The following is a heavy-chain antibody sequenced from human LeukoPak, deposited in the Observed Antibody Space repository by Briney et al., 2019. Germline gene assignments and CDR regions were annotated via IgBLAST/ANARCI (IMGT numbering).Heavy chain of an antibody. J-gene: IGHJ3*02. CDR2: IYSGGST. CDR3: ARELVDYHDSSGSPLNVAFDI. Sequence: QTGGSLRLSCAASGFTVSSNYMSWVRQAPGKGLEWVSVIYSGGSTYYADSVKGRFTISRDNSKNTLYLQMNSLRAEDTAVYYCARELVDYHDSSGSPLNVAFDIWGQGTMVTVSS. CDR1: GFTVSSNY. V-gene: IGHV3-53*01. D-gene: IGHD3-22*01.